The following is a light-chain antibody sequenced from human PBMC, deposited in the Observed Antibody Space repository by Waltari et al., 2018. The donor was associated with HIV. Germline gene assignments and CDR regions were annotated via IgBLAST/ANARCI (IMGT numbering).Light chain of an antibody. Sequence: SVLTQPPSASGTPGQRGAISCSGSSSNIGRNYVYWYQQLPGTAPKLLIYRNDQRPPGVPDRFSGSKSGTSASLAISGLRSEDESEYYCAAWDDSLSGWMFGGGTKLTVL. CDR3: AAWDDSLSGWM. V-gene: IGLV1-47*01. CDR1: SSNIGRNY. CDR2: RND. J-gene: IGLJ3*02.